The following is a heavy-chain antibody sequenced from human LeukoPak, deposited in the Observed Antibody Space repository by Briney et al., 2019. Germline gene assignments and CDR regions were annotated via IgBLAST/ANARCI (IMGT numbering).Heavy chain of an antibody. Sequence: SETLSLTCSVSGGSISDYYWTWIRQPAGKGLEWIGRINASGTTRYNPSLKSRLAMSVDTSKNQFSLKLTSVTAADTAVYFCTRGLAAAYDYNWFDSWGQGTLVTVSS. CDR2: INASGTT. V-gene: IGHV4-4*07. D-gene: IGHD5-12*01. CDR3: TRGLAAAYDYNWFDS. CDR1: GGSISDYY. J-gene: IGHJ5*01.